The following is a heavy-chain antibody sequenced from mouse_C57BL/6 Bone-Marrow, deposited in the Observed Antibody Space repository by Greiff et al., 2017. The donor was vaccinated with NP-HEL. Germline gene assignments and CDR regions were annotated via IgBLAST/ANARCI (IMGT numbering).Heavy chain of an antibody. CDR3: ARWDYDVFDY. CDR1: GYTFTDYY. CDR2: INPYNGGT. D-gene: IGHD2-4*01. Sequence: EVQLQESGPVLVKPGASVKMSCKASGYTFTDYYMNWVKQSHGKSLEWIGVINPYNGGTSYNQKFKGKATLTVDKSSSTAYMELNSLTSEDSAVYYCARWDYDVFDYWGQGTTLTVSS. J-gene: IGHJ2*01. V-gene: IGHV1-19*01.